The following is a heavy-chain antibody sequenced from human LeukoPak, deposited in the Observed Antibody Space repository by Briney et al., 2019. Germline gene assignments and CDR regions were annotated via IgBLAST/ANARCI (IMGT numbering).Heavy chain of an antibody. Sequence: ASVKVSCKASGGTFSSYAISWVRQAPGQGLEWMGGIIPIFGTANYAQKFQGRVTITADESTSTAYMELSSLRSEDTAVYYCARDPTAFWSGYYRLYYYGMDVWGQGTTVTVSS. D-gene: IGHD3-3*01. V-gene: IGHV1-69*13. J-gene: IGHJ6*02. CDR1: GGTFSSYA. CDR2: IIPIFGTA. CDR3: ARDPTAFWSGYYRLYYYGMDV.